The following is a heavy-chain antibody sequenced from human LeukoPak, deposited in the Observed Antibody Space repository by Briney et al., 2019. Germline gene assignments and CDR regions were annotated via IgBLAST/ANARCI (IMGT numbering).Heavy chain of an antibody. CDR3: ARGGYSDYDGFDY. CDR2: IYTSGST. J-gene: IGHJ4*02. CDR1: GGSISSYY. Sequence: SETLSFKCTVSGGSISSYYWIWIRQPAGKGLEWIGRIYTSGSTNYKPYLKSRVTMSVDTSKNQFSLKLSSVTAADTAVYYCARGGYSDYDGFDYWGQGTLVTASS. D-gene: IGHD5-12*01. V-gene: IGHV4-4*07.